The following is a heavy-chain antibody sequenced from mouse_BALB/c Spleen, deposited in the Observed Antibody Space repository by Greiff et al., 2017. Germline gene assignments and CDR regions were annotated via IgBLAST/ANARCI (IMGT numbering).Heavy chain of an antibody. CDR2: ISNGGGST. J-gene: IGHJ2*01. D-gene: IGHD2-14*01. Sequence: EVMLVESGGGLVQPGGSLKLSCAASGFTFSSYTMSWVRQTPEKRLEWVAYISNGGGSTYYPDTVKGRFTISRDNAKNTLYLQMSSLKSEDTAMYYCARHRYDPYYFDYWGQGTTLTVSS. CDR3: ARHRYDPYYFDY. V-gene: IGHV5-12-2*01. CDR1: GFTFSSYT.